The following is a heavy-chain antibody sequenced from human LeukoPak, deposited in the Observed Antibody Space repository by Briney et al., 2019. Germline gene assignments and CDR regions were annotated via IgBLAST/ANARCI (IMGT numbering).Heavy chain of an antibody. CDR1: GFTFGSYA. CDR2: ISASGGST. J-gene: IGHJ4*02. Sequence: GGSLRLSCAASGFTFGSYAMTWVRQAPGKGLEWDSAISASGGSTYYVDSVKGRFTISRDNSKNTLYMQMNSLRAEDTAVYYCARSAYGSGSYHFDYWGQGTLVTVSS. CDR3: ARSAYGSGSYHFDY. D-gene: IGHD3-10*01. V-gene: IGHV3-23*01.